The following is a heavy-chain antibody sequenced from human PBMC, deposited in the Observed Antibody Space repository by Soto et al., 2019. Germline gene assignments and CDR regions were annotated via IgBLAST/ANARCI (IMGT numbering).Heavy chain of an antibody. CDR2: IYYSGST. CDR1: GGSISSSSYY. D-gene: IGHD3-16*02. Sequence: SETLSLTCTVSGGSISSSSYYWGWIRQPPGKGLEWIGSIYYSGSTYYNPSLKSRVTISVDTSKNQFSLKLSSVTAADTAVYYCAGNYDYIWGSYRLDYWGQGTLVTVSS. V-gene: IGHV4-39*01. J-gene: IGHJ4*02. CDR3: AGNYDYIWGSYRLDY.